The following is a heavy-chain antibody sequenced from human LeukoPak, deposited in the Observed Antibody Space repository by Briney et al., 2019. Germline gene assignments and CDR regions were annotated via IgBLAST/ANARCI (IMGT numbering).Heavy chain of an antibody. Sequence: SVKVSCKASGGTFSSYAISWVRQAPGQGLEWMGGIIPIFGTANYAQKFQGRVTITAGESTSTAYMELSSLRSEDTAVYYCADYGDNWFDPWGQGTLVTVSS. D-gene: IGHD4-17*01. CDR3: ADYGDNWFDP. V-gene: IGHV1-69*13. CDR2: IIPIFGTA. CDR1: GGTFSSYA. J-gene: IGHJ5*02.